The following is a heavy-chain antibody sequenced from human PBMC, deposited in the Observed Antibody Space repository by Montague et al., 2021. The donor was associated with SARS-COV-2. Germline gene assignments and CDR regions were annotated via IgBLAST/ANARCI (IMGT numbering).Heavy chain of an antibody. CDR1: GFTFSTYG. V-gene: IGHV3-23*01. Sequence: SLRLSCAASGFTFSTYGMYWVRQPPGKGLEWVSEIHGRGDGTYYADSVKGRFTIPRGNSKNTLYLQMNSLRGEDTAVYYCARDQNYGMDVWGQGTTVIVSS. CDR3: ARDQNYGMDV. CDR2: IHGRGDGT. J-gene: IGHJ6*02.